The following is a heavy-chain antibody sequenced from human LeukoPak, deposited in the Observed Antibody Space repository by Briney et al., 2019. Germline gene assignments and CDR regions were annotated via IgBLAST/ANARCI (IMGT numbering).Heavy chain of an antibody. CDR3: ARGGVDHYGSETYYLMYYFDH. J-gene: IGHJ4*02. V-gene: IGHV3-23*01. Sequence: PGGSLRLSCAASGFTFNTYGMSWVRQAPGKGLEWVSGISGSGGATYYADSVKGRFTVSRDDPHNTLYLQMNSVRAEDTAVYFCARGGVDHYGSETYYLMYYFDHWGQGALVTVSS. CDR1: GFTFNTYG. D-gene: IGHD3-10*01. CDR2: ISGSGGAT.